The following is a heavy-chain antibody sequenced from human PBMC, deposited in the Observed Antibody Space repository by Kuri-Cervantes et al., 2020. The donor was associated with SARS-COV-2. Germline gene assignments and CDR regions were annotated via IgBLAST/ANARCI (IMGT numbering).Heavy chain of an antibody. J-gene: IGHJ5*02. V-gene: IGHV1-18*04. CDR2: ISAYNGNT. CDR3: ARVRIQVGITGTSNLNRFDP. Sequence: ASVKVSCKASGYTFTSYGISWVRQAPGQGLEWMGWISAYNGNTNYAQKLQGRVTMTTDTSTSTAYMELRSLRSDDTAVYYCARVRIQVGITGTSNLNRFDPWGQGTRVTVSS. D-gene: IGHD1-7*01. CDR1: GYTFTSYG.